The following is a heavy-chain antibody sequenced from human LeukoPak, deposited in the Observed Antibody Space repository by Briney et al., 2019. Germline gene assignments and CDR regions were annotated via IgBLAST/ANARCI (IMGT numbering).Heavy chain of an antibody. Sequence: PGGSLRLSCAASGFTFSSYGMHWVRQAPGKGLEWVAFIRYDGSNKYYADSVKGRFTISRDNSKNTLYLQMNSLRAEDTAVYYCARGVEYSSSSAGSYFDYWGQGTLVTVSS. D-gene: IGHD6-6*01. CDR1: GFTFSSYG. J-gene: IGHJ4*02. CDR2: IRYDGSNK. V-gene: IGHV3-30*02. CDR3: ARGVEYSSSSAGSYFDY.